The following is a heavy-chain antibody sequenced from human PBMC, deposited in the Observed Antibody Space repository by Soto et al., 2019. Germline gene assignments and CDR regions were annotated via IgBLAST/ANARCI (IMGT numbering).Heavy chain of an antibody. CDR1: GFTFSSYG. V-gene: IGHV3-33*01. CDR3: ARASKGSGWRVGWFDP. Sequence: QVQLVESGGGVVQPGRSLRLSCAASGFTFSSYGMHWVRQAPGKGLEWVAVIWYDGSNKYYADSVKGRFTISRDNSKNTLYRQMNGLGAEDTAVYYCARASKGSGWRVGWFDPWGQGTLVTVSS. D-gene: IGHD6-19*01. J-gene: IGHJ5*02. CDR2: IWYDGSNK.